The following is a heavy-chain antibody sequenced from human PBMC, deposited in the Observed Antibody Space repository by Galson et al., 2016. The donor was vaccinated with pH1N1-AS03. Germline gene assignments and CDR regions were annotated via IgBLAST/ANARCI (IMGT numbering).Heavy chain of an antibody. CDR1: GDSISSGTYY. CDR2: IYTSGST. V-gene: IGHV4-61*02. CDR3: ARERASYFDRGFDY. J-gene: IGHJ4*02. Sequence: TLSLTCTVSGDSISSGTYYWSWLRQPAGKGLEWIGRIYTSGSTNYNPSLKSRVIISVDSSDNQFSLKVKSVTAADTAVYYCARERASYFDRGFDYWGQGTLVTVSS. D-gene: IGHD3-9*01.